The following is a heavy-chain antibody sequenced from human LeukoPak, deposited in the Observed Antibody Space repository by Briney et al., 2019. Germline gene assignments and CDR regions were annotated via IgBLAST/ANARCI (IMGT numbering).Heavy chain of an antibody. V-gene: IGHV3-30*18. CDR3: AKDPVRYSGSYNWFDP. CDR1: GFTFSSYG. CDR2: TSYDGSNK. D-gene: IGHD1-26*01. J-gene: IGHJ5*02. Sequence: GGSLRLSCAASGFTFSSYGMHWVRQAPGKGLEWVAVTSYDGSNKYYADSVKGRFTISRDNSKNTPYLQMNSLRAEDTAVYYCAKDPVRYSGSYNWFDPWGQGTLVTVSS.